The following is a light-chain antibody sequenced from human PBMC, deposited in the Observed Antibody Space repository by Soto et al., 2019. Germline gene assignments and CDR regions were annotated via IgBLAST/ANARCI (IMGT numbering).Light chain of an antibody. V-gene: IGKV3-15*01. CDR1: QNVLSD. CDR2: GAT. Sequence: EILLTQSPATLSVSPGETATLSCRASQNVLSDLAWYQQKPGQAPRLLVYGATTRATDAPAKFRGSGSGTEFSLTISSLQSEDYATYYCLQDYNYPWTFGQGTKVEIK. CDR3: LQDYNYPWT. J-gene: IGKJ1*01.